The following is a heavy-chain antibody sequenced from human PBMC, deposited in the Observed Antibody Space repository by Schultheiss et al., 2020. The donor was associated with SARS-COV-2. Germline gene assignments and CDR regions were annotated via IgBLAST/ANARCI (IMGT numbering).Heavy chain of an antibody. Sequence: GGSLRLSCAASGFTVSSNYMSWVRQAPGKGLEWVANIKQDGSEKYYVDSVKGRFTISRDNAKNSLYLQMNSLKTEDTAVYYCTSQGYSYGYNYYYGMDVWGQGTTVTVSS. CDR3: TSQGYSYGYNYYYGMDV. V-gene: IGHV3-7*03. D-gene: IGHD5-18*01. CDR1: GFTVSSNY. CDR2: IKQDGSEK. J-gene: IGHJ6*02.